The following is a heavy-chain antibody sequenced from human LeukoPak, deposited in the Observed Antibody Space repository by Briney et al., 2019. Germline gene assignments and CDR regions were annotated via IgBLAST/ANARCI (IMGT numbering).Heavy chain of an antibody. CDR1: GFTFSSYA. Sequence: GGSLRLSCGASGFTFSSYAVSWVRQAPGKGLEWVSAISGSGSGSAGNTYYADSVKGRFTISRDNSKNTLYLQMNSLRAEDTAIYYCNYDFWRGYNRLDYWGQGTLVTVSS. J-gene: IGHJ4*02. D-gene: IGHD3-3*01. CDR3: NYDFWRGYNRLDY. CDR2: ISGSGSGSAGNT. V-gene: IGHV3-23*01.